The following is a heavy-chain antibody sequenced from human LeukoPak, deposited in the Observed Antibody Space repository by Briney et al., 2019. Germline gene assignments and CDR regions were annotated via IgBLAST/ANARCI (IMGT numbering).Heavy chain of an antibody. CDR3: ARDLIDSSSWYQRPYFQH. J-gene: IGHJ1*01. V-gene: IGHV1-18*01. D-gene: IGHD6-13*01. Sequence: ASVKVSCKASGYTFTSYGISWVRQAPGQGLEWMGWISAYNGNTNYAQKLQGRVTMTTDTSTSTAYMELRSLRSDDTAVYYCARDLIDSSSWYQRPYFQHWGQGTLVTVSS. CDR2: ISAYNGNT. CDR1: GYTFTSYG.